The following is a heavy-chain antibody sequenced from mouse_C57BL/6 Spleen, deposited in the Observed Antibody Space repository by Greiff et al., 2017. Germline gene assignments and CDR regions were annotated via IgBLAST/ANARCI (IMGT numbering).Heavy chain of an antibody. D-gene: IGHD2-3*01. CDR3: TRIYDGYSLGY. CDR1: GFNIKDDY. CDR2: IDPENGDT. V-gene: IGHV14-4*01. J-gene: IGHJ2*02. Sequence: EVQLQQSGAELVRPGASVKLSCTASGFNIKDDYMHWVKQRPEQGLEWIGWIDPENGDTEYASKFQGQSTITADTSSNTAYLQPSSLTSEDTAVYYCTRIYDGYSLGYWGQGTSLTVSS.